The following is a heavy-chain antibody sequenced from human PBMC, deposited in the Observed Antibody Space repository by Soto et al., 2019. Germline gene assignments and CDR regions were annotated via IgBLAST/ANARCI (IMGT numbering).Heavy chain of an antibody. CDR2: IYWDDDK. Sequence: QITLKESGPTLVKPTQTLTLTCTFSGFSLSTSGVGVGWIRQPPGKALEWLALIYWDDDKRYSPSLKSRLTITKDTPKNQVVLTMPNMDPVDTATYYCAHSLIPNWGSRGAFDYWGQGTLVTVSS. CDR1: GFSLSTSGVG. V-gene: IGHV2-5*02. CDR3: AHSLIPNWGSRGAFDY. D-gene: IGHD7-27*01. J-gene: IGHJ4*02.